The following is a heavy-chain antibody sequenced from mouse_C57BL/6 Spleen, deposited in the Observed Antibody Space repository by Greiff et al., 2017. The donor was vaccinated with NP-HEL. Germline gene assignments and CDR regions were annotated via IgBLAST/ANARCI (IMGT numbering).Heavy chain of an antibody. Sequence: EVMLVESEGGLVQPGSSMKLSCTASGFTFSDYYMAWVRQVPEKGLEWVANINYDGSSTYYLDSLKSRFIISRDNAKNILYLQMSSLKSEDTATYYCARAPDLRSYFDVWGTGTTVTVSS. V-gene: IGHV5-16*01. J-gene: IGHJ1*03. CDR1: GFTFSDYY. CDR3: ARAPDLRSYFDV. D-gene: IGHD1-1*01. CDR2: INYDGSST.